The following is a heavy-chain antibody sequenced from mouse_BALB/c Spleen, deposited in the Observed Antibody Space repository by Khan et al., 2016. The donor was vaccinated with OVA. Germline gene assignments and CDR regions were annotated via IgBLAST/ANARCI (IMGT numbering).Heavy chain of an antibody. V-gene: IGHV1-80*01. CDR3: ARSGYDYFAY. D-gene: IGHD2-14*01. CDR2: IYPGDGDT. J-gene: IGHJ3*01. CDR1: GYAFSNYW. Sequence: QVQLKESGAELVRPGSSVKISCKASGYAFSNYWMNWVKQRPGHGLEWIGQIYPGDGDTSFNGKFRGKATLTADKSSSTAYMQLSSLTSEDSAVYFCARSGYDYFAYWGQGTLVTVSA.